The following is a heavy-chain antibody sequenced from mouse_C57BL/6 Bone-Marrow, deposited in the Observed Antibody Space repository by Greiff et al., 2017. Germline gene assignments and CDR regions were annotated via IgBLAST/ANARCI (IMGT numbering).Heavy chain of an antibody. CDR2: IHPSDSDT. D-gene: IGHD2-4*01. J-gene: IGHJ3*01. Sequence: VQLQESGAELVKPGASVKVSCKASGYTFTSYWMHWVKQRPGQGLEWIGRIHPSDSDTNYNQKFKGKATLTVDKSSSTAYMQLSSLTSEDSAVYYCASIYYDYAAYWGQGTLVTVSA. V-gene: IGHV1-74*01. CDR1: GYTFTSYW. CDR3: ASIYYDYAAY.